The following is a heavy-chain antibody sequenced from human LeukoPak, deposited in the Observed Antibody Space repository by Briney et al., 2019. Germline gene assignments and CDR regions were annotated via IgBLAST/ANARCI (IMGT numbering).Heavy chain of an antibody. J-gene: IGHJ4*02. CDR3: TRVSRSYGGSGY. CDR1: GFTFSSYS. D-gene: IGHD1-26*01. Sequence: GGSLRLSCAASGFTFSSYSMNWVRQAPGKGLEWISYITSSSSSMYYADSVKGRFTISRDNAKNSLYLQMNSLRAEDTAVYYCTRVSRSYGGSGYLGQGTLVT. V-gene: IGHV3-48*04. CDR2: ITSSSSSM.